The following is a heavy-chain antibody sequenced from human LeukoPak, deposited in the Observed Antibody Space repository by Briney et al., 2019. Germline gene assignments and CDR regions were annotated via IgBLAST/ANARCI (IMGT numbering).Heavy chain of an antibody. J-gene: IGHJ3*02. CDR3: AKDQRAYYSWAFDI. CDR1: GFTFSSYA. Sequence: GGSLRLSCAASGFTFSSYAMSWVRQAPGKGLEWVSAISSSGGSTYYADSVKGRFTISRGNSKNTLYLQMNSLRAEDTAVYYCAKDQRAYYSWAFDIWGQGTMVTVSS. D-gene: IGHD3-10*01. CDR2: ISSSGGST. V-gene: IGHV3-23*01.